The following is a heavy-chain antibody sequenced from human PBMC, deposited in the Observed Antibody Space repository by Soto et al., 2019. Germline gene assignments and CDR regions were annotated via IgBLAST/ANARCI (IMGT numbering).Heavy chain of an antibody. D-gene: IGHD5-18*01. CDR2: IGTAGDT. CDR3: ATSGYSYGALDY. CDR1: GFTFSSYD. Sequence: GGSLRLSCAASGFTFSSYDMHWVRQATGKGLERVSAIGTAGDTYYPGSVKGRFTISRENAKNSLYLQMNSLRAEDTAVYYCATSGYSYGALDYWGQGTLVTVSS. J-gene: IGHJ4*02. V-gene: IGHV3-13*01.